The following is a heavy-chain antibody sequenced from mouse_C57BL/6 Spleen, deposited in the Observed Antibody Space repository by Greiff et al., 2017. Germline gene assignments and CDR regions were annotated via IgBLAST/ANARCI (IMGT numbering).Heavy chain of an antibody. Sequence: QVQLKESGAELVRPGASVTLSCKASGYTFTDYEMHWVKQTPVHGLEWIGAIDPETGGTAYNQKFKGKAILTADKSSSTAYMELRSLTSEDSAVYYCTRYGDYDLAWFAYWGQGTLVTVSA. V-gene: IGHV1-15*01. CDR1: GYTFTDYE. CDR3: TRYGDYDLAWFAY. J-gene: IGHJ3*01. D-gene: IGHD2-4*01. CDR2: IDPETGGT.